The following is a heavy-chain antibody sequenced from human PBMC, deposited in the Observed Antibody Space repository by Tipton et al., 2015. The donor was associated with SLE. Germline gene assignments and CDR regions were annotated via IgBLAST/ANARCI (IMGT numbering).Heavy chain of an antibody. CDR1: GFRFDDHG. CDR2: ISWNGGSR. Sequence: SLRLSCTGSGFRFDDHGMSWVRQVPGKGLEWVSGISWNGGSRGYAASVEGRFTISRDNVKNSVFLQMDSLRAEDTALYYCARLLHLGDLSPGVNWGQGTLVIVSS. D-gene: IGHD3-16*02. J-gene: IGHJ4*02. V-gene: IGHV3-20*04. CDR3: ARLLHLGDLSPGVN.